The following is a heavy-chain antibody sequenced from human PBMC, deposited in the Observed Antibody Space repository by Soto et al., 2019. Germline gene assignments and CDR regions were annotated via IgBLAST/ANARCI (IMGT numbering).Heavy chain of an antibody. J-gene: IGHJ4*02. CDR1: GYTFSNYW. V-gene: IGHV3-74*01. CDR2: IDLDGGTT. D-gene: IGHD1-1*01. Sequence: EVQLVESGGGLVQPGGALRLSCAASGYTFSNYWMHGVRHTPVMGLVWVSRIDLDGGTTNYADSVKGRFTISRDNAKNTLYLQMDSLRAEDTAVYYFGIGLGGANSYWGQGTLVTVSS. CDR3: GIGLGGANSY.